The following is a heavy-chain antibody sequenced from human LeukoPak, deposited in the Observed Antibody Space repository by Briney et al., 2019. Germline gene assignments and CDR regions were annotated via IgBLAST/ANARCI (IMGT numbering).Heavy chain of an antibody. V-gene: IGHV4-59*01. CDR3: ARRHPNSSRLSRPMYFDY. J-gene: IGHJ4*02. CDR2: IYYSGST. D-gene: IGHD6-13*01. CDR1: GGSISSYY. Sequence: SETLSLTCTVPGGSISSYYWSWIRQPPGKGLEWIGYIYYSGSTNYNPSLKSRVTISVDTSKNQFSLKLSSVTAADTAVYYCARRHPNSSRLSRPMYFDYWGQGTLVTVSS.